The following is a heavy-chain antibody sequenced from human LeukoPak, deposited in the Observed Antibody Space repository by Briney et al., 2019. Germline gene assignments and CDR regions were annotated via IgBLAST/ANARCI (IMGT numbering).Heavy chain of an antibody. J-gene: IGHJ3*02. V-gene: IGHV3-7*01. CDR3: AREVIVVFDFDI. CDR2: INQNGREK. Sequence: GSLRLSCAASEFTFSGYWMSWVRQTPGKGLEWVANINQNGREKYYVDSVKGRFTISRDNAKNSLYLQMNSLRAEDTAVYYCAREVIVVFDFDIWGRGTMVTVSS. CDR1: EFTFSGYW. D-gene: IGHD1-26*01.